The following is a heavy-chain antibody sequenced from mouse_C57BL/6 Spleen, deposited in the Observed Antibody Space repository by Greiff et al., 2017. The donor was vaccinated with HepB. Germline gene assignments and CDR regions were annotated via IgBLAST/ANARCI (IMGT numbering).Heavy chain of an antibody. D-gene: IGHD1-1*01. CDR2: IYPGDGDT. Sequence: VQLQQPGPELVKPGASVKISCKASGYAFSSSWMNWVKQRPGKGLEWIGRIYPGDGDTNYNGKFKGKATLTADKSSSTAYMQLSSLTSEDSAVYFCARGGYYGSSYDMDYWGQGTSVTVSS. CDR3: ARGGYYGSSYDMDY. CDR1: GYAFSSSW. J-gene: IGHJ4*01. V-gene: IGHV1-82*01.